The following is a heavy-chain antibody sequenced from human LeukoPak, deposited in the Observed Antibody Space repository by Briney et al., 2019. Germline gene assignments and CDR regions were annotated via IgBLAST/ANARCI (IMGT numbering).Heavy chain of an antibody. D-gene: IGHD2-21*02. V-gene: IGHV5-51*01. CDR2: IYPGDSDT. Sequence: GESLKISCKGSGFSLTNYWIGWVRPVPGKGLDWMGIIYPGDSDTRYSPSFQGQVTISADKSINTAHLQWSSLKASDTAMYYCARQYCGGDCYPEPDAFDIWGQGTMVTVSS. CDR3: ARQYCGGDCYPEPDAFDI. J-gene: IGHJ3*02. CDR1: GFSLTNYW.